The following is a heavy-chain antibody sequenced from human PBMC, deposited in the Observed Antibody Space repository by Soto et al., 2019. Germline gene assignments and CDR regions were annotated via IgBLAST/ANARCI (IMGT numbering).Heavy chain of an antibody. J-gene: IGHJ4*02. D-gene: IGHD6-13*01. CDR3: ARDQIAAAGIDY. CDR2: INHSGST. V-gene: IGHV4-34*01. CDR1: GGSFSGYY. Sequence: PSETLSLTCAVYGGSFSGYYWSWIRQPPGKGLEWIGEINHSGSTNYNPSLKSRVTISVDTSKNQFSLKLGSVTAADTAVYYCARDQIAAAGIDYWGQGTLVTVSS.